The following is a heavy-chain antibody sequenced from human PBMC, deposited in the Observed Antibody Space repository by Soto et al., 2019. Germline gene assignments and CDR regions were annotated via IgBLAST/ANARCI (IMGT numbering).Heavy chain of an antibody. CDR3: ASLPAAARDRPAFDY. Sequence: SETLSLTCTVSGGSISSYYWSWIRQPPGKGLEWIGYIYYSGSTNYNPSLKSRVTISVDTSKNQFSLKLSSVTAADTAVYYWASLPAAARDRPAFDYWGQGTLVTVSS. CDR2: IYYSGST. V-gene: IGHV4-59*01. CDR1: GGSISSYY. D-gene: IGHD6-13*01. J-gene: IGHJ4*02.